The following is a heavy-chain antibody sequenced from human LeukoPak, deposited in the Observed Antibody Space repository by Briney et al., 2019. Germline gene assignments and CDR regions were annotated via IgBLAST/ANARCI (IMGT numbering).Heavy chain of an antibody. J-gene: IGHJ4*02. V-gene: IGHV3-15*07. CDR2: IKSKTDGGTT. CDR1: GFTFSSYG. D-gene: IGHD1-1*01. Sequence: GRSLRLSCAASGFTFSSYGMHWVRQAPDKGLEWVGRIKSKTDGGTTDYAAPVKGRFTISRDDSKNTLYLQMNSLKTEDTAVYYCATSGKWKYYFDYWGQGTLVTVSS. CDR3: ATSGKWKYYFDY.